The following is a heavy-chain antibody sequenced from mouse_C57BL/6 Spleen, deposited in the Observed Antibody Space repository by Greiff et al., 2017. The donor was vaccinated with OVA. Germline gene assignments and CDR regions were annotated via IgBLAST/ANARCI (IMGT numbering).Heavy chain of an antibody. CDR1: GYTFTDYY. CDR3: ARSYDGYADAMDY. D-gene: IGHD2-3*01. Sequence: LVESGASVKISCKASGYTFTDYYMNWVKQSHGKSLEWIGDINPNNGGTSYNQKFKGKATLTVDKSSSTAYMELRSLTSEDSAVYYCARSYDGYADAMDYWGQGTSVTVSS. J-gene: IGHJ4*01. V-gene: IGHV1-26*01. CDR2: INPNNGGT.